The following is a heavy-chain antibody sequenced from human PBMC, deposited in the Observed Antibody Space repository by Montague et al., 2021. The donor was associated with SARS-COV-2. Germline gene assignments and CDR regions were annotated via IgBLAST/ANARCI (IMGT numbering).Heavy chain of an antibody. Sequence: SETLSLTCTVYGGSFSDDYCTWIRQSPGKGLEWIGEINHSGSSNYNPSLKIRISMSVYTSKNQISLKLTPVTAADTATYYCARGRVTIFAVLIMLPAAGAIDIWGQGTKVTVSS. CDR1: GGSFSDDY. CDR3: ARGRVTIFAVLIMLPAAGAIDI. CDR2: INHSGSS. J-gene: IGHJ3*02. D-gene: IGHD3-3*01. V-gene: IGHV4-34*01.